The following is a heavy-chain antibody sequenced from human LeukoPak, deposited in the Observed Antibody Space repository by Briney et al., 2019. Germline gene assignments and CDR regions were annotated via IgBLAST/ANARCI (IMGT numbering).Heavy chain of an antibody. CDR3: AKGKQQWWTFDALDI. Sequence: PVGALRLSCAVPRVTFSSDGMHWVRQAPGKGLEWVALISYDGGEKYYADSVKGRFTISRDNSKNTLYLQINSLIPHDTAVYYCAKGKQQWWTFDALDIWGQGTTVSVSS. J-gene: IGHJ3*02. D-gene: IGHD5-18*01. CDR2: ISYDGGEK. CDR1: RVTFSSDG. V-gene: IGHV3-30*18.